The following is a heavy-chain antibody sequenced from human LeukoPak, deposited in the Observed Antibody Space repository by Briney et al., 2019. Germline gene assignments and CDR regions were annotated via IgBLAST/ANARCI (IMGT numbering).Heavy chain of an antibody. CDR1: GFTVSSNY. CDR3: ARLPIFGVVTPYYYYMDV. J-gene: IGHJ6*03. Sequence: PGGSLRLSCAASGFTVSSNYMSWVRQAPGKGLEWVSVIYSGGSTYYADSVKGRFTISRDNSKNTLYLQMNSLRAEDTAVCYCARLPIFGVVTPYYYYMDVWGKGTTVTVSS. CDR2: IYSGGST. V-gene: IGHV3-53*01. D-gene: IGHD3-3*01.